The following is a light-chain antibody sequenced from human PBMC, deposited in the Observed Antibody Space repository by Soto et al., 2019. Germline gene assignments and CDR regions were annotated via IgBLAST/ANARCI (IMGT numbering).Light chain of an antibody. Sequence: EIVLTQSPGTLSLSPGERATLSCRASQSVSSSFLAWYQQKPGQAPRLLIYGASSRATGIPDRVSGSGSGTEFTLTITSLQSDDFAVYFCQQYNDGLTFGGGTKVDIK. CDR3: QQYNDGLT. CDR1: QSVSSSF. V-gene: IGKV3-20*01. J-gene: IGKJ4*01. CDR2: GAS.